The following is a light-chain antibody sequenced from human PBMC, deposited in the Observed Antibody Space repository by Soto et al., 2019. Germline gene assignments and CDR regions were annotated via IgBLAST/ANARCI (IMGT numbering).Light chain of an antibody. CDR3: ALYVGSGTVV. J-gene: IGLJ2*01. CDR2: STN. V-gene: IGLV8-61*01. Sequence: QNVVSQEPSFSVSPGETVTLTCGLTSASVLTSYYPSWYQQTPGQAPRTLIYSTNIRSSGVPDRFSGSILGNKAALTITGAQADDESDYYCALYVGSGTVVFGGVTKLTVL. CDR1: SASVLTSYY.